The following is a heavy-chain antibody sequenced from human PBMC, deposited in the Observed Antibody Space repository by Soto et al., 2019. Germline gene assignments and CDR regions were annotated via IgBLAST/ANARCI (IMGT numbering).Heavy chain of an antibody. CDR1: GGSVSRSGYY. Sequence: PSETLSLTCTVSGGSVSRSGYYWGWIRQPPGKGLEWIGSIYYSGSTYYNPSLKSRVTISVDTSKNQFSLKLSSVTAAATAVYYCARHPPAISISDHWGQGTLVDVSS. J-gene: IGHJ4*02. D-gene: IGHD3-3*01. CDR2: IYYSGST. CDR3: ARHPPAISISDH. V-gene: IGHV4-39*01.